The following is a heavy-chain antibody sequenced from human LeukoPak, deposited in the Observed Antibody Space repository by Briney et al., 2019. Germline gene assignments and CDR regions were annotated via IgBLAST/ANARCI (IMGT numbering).Heavy chain of an antibody. D-gene: IGHD3-22*01. CDR2: IYYSGST. CDR1: GGSISSGGYY. CDR3: ARDGSSGYYGDAFDI. V-gene: IGHV4-31*03. J-gene: IGHJ3*02. Sequence: PQTLSLTCTVSGGSISSGGYYWSWIRQHPGKGLEWIGYIYYSGSTYYNPSLKSRVTISVDTSKNQFSLKLSSVTAADTAVYYCARDGSSGYYGDAFDIWGQGTMVTVSS.